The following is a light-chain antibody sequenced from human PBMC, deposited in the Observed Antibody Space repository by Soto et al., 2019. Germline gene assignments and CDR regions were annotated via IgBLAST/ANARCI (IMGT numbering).Light chain of an antibody. CDR2: DVS. CDR3: KSETTGSKHV. J-gene: IGLJ1*01. Sequence: QSALAQPASVSGSPGQSIAISCTGISSDVGAYNHVSWYQQHPGKAPKLIIFDVSNRPSGVSNRFSGSKSGDTASLTISGLQAEDEEDYFCKSETTGSKHVFGTGTKVTVL. V-gene: IGLV2-14*01. CDR1: SSDVGAYNH.